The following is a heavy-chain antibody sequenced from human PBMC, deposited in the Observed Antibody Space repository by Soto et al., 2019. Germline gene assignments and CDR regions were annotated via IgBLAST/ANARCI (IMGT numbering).Heavy chain of an antibody. CDR2: INPNGGIT. CDR3: ATSVNSAMAFDY. Sequence: SVKVSCKASGYTFTHYYIHWVRQAPGQGLEWMGIINPNGGITTYAQKFRAGFTMTRDTSTSTVYLELSSLRSEDSAVYYCATSVNSAMAFDYWGEGTLVTVSS. D-gene: IGHD5-18*01. J-gene: IGHJ4*02. V-gene: IGHV1-46*01. CDR1: GYTFTHYY.